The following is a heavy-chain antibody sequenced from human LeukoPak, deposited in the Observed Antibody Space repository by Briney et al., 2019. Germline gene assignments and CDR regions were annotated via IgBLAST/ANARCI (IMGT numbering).Heavy chain of an antibody. CDR1: GFTFDDYA. J-gene: IGHJ6*03. V-gene: IGHV3-9*01. CDR3: AKDAYGGATFFYYMDV. Sequence: PPGRSLRLSCAGSGFTFDDYAMHWVRQTPGKGLEWVSGISWNSGNIAYADFVGGRFTISRDNAKNPLSLQMNSLSDEDTAVYYCAKDAYGGATFFYYMDVWGKGTTVTVSS. CDR2: ISWNSGNI. D-gene: IGHD2/OR15-2a*01.